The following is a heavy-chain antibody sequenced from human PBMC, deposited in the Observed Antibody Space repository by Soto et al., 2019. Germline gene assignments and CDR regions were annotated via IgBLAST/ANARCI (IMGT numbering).Heavy chain of an antibody. V-gene: IGHV3-23*01. J-gene: IGHJ4*02. CDR1: GFTFSSYA. D-gene: IGHD1-26*01. CDR3: ARGRRGSYHLDY. Sequence: EVQLLESGGGLVQPGGSLRLSCAASGFTFSSYAMSWVRQAPGKGLEWVSAISGSGGSTYYADSVKGRFTISRDNSKNTLYLQMNSLRAEDTAVYYCARGRRGSYHLDYWGQGTLVTVSS. CDR2: ISGSGGST.